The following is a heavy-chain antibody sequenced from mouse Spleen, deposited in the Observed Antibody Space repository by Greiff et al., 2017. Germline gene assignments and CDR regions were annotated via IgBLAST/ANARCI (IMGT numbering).Heavy chain of an antibody. CDR2: IDPSDSYT. V-gene: IGHV1-50*01. D-gene: IGHD4-1*01. Sequence: VQLQQSGPELVKPGASVKMSCKASGYTFTDYVISWVKQRTGQGLEWIGEIDPSDSYTNYNQKFKGKATLTVDTSSSTAYMQLSSLTSEDSAVYYCARSWEGKNYFDYWGQGTTLTVSS. CDR1: GYTFTDYV. CDR3: ARSWEGKNYFDY. J-gene: IGHJ2*01.